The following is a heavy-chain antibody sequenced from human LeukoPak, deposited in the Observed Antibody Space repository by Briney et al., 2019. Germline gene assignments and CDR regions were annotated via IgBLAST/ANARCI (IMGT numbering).Heavy chain of an antibody. CDR1: GFTFSNYA. CDR2: ISGDGDYT. Sequence: GGSLRLSCAASGFTFSNYAMAWVRQAPGKGLEWVSSISGDGDYTYYADSVKGRFTSSRDNSKNTLYLQMNSLRVEDTAVYYCARQGDHDVGSAVANWFDPWGQGTLVTVSS. V-gene: IGHV3-23*01. D-gene: IGHD1-26*01. CDR3: ARQGDHDVGSAVANWFDP. J-gene: IGHJ5*02.